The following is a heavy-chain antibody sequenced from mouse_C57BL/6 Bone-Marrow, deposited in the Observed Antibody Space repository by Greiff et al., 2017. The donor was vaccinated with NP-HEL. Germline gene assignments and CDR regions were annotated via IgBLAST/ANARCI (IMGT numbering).Heavy chain of an antibody. CDR3: ARARDYDVSMGY. CDR2: INPNYGTT. J-gene: IGHJ4*01. V-gene: IGHV1-39*01. Sequence: EVKLMESGPELVKPGASVKISCKASGYSFTDYNMNWVKQSNGKSLEWIGVINPNYGTTSYNQKFKGKATLTVDQSSSTAYMQLNSLTSEDSAVYYGARARDYDVSMGYWGQGTSVTVSS. D-gene: IGHD2-4*01. CDR1: GYSFTDYN.